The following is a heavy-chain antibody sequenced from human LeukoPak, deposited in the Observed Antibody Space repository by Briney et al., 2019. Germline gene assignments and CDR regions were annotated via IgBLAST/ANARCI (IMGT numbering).Heavy chain of an antibody. Sequence: GGSLRLSCAASGFTFSSYAMSWVRQAPGKGLEWVSAISGSGSTIYYADSVKGRFTISRDNAKNSLYLQMNSLRAEDTAVYYCARDSFGRGYYYYYYYMDVWGKGTTVTISS. V-gene: IGHV3-23*01. CDR2: ISGSGSTI. CDR1: GFTFSSYA. D-gene: IGHD3-10*01. CDR3: ARDSFGRGYYYYYYYMDV. J-gene: IGHJ6*03.